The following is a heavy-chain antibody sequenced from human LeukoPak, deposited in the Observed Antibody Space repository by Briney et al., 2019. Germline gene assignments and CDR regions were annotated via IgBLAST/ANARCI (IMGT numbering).Heavy chain of an antibody. V-gene: IGHV4-34*01. CDR1: GGSFSGYY. CDR2: INHSGST. CDR3: AVRGIAVAGTLGFDY. J-gene: IGHJ4*02. Sequence: SETLSLTCAVYGGSFSGYYWSWIRQPPGKGLEWIGEINHSGSTNYNPSLKSRVTISVDTSKNQFSLKLSSVTAADTAVYYCAVRGIAVAGTLGFDYWGQGTPVTVSS. D-gene: IGHD6-19*01.